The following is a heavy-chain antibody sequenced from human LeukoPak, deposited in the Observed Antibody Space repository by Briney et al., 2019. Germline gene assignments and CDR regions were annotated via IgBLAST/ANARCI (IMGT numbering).Heavy chain of an antibody. CDR3: ARGGVVDYYDSSGYYYP. CDR2: IYYSGST. Sequence: SETLSLTCTVSGGPISSYYWSWIRKPPGKGLEWIGYIYYSGSTNYNPSLKSRVTISVDTSKNQFSLKLSSVTAADTAVYYCARGGVVDYYDSSGYYYPWGQGTLVTVSS. CDR1: GGPISSYY. V-gene: IGHV4-59*01. D-gene: IGHD3-22*01. J-gene: IGHJ5*02.